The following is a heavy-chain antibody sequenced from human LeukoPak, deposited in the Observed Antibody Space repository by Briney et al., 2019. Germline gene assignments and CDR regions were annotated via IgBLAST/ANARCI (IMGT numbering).Heavy chain of an antibody. CDR1: GFAFSRND. D-gene: IGHD2-15*01. CDR2: ISGSSGAT. Sequence: GGSLRLSCAASGFAFSRNDMFWVRQAPGKGLEWVSCISGSSGATYYADSVRGRFTISRDNSKNTVFLQMNSLRAEDTAIYYCAKGGPGAFDFWGQGTMVTASS. CDR3: AKGGPGAFDF. V-gene: IGHV3-23*01. J-gene: IGHJ3*01.